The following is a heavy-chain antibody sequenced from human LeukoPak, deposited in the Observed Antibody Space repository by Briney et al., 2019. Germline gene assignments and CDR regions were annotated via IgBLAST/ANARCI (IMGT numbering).Heavy chain of an antibody. V-gene: IGHV4-39*02. CDR2: FYYDGRT. CDR1: GGSITSSTYY. CDR3: ARRAGDWAVNWVDP. D-gene: IGHD2-21*02. Sequence: SETLSLTCTVSGGSITSSTYYWGWFRQPPWKGLEWIGSFYYDGRTYYSPSPKSRVTISGDTSKNHFSLKLSSVTAADTAVYYCARRAGDWAVNWVDPWGQGTLVTVSS. J-gene: IGHJ5*02.